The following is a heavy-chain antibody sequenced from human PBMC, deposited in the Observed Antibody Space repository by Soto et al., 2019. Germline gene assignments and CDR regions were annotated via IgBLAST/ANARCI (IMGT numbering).Heavy chain of an antibody. CDR1: GFTFSIYG. J-gene: IGHJ4*02. CDR2: ISYDGSNK. V-gene: IGHV3-30*03. D-gene: IGHD2-2*01. CDR3: WGGILVPAAMPRV. Sequence: PGGSLRLSCAASGFTFSIYGMHWVRQAPGKGLEWVAVISYDGSNKYYADSVKGRFTISRDNSKNTLYLQMNSLRAEDTAVYYCWGGILVPAAMPRVWGQGTLVTVSS.